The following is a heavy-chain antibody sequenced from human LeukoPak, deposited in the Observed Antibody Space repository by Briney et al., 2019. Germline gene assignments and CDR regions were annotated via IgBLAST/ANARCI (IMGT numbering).Heavy chain of an antibody. V-gene: IGHV3-48*01. CDR2: ISSGGSTI. CDR3: ARDDLGTSYYSYGMDV. CDR1: GFTFSSSA. Sequence: GGSLRLSCAASGFTFSSSAMNWVRQAPGKGLEWVSYISSGGSTIYYTDSVKGRFTISRDNAKNSLYLQMNSLRAEDTAVYYCARDDLGTSYYSYGMDVWGQGTTVTVSS. J-gene: IGHJ6*02. D-gene: IGHD3/OR15-3a*01.